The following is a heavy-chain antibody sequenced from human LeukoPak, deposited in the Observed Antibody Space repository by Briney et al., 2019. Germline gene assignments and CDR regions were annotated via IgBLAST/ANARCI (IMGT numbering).Heavy chain of an antibody. CDR3: AREDCTSSSCPGGFDP. D-gene: IGHD2-2*01. Sequence: SGGSLRVSCAASGFTFSYYSMNWVRQAPGKGLEWVSSISSASGYIYYADSVKGRFTISRDNANNSLYRQMNSLRAEDTAVYYCAREDCTSSSCPGGFDPWGQGTLVTVSS. J-gene: IGHJ5*02. V-gene: IGHV3-21*01. CDR2: ISSASGYI. CDR1: GFTFSYYS.